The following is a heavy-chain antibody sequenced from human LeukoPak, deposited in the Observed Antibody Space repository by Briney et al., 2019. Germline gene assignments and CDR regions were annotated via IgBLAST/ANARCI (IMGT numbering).Heavy chain of an antibody. Sequence: PSETLSLTCTVSGGSISSSSYYWGWIRQPPGKGLEWIGSIYYSGSTYYNPSLKSRVTISVDTSKNLFSLKLPSVTAADTAVYYCARDKGYLVSVGYYYYYMDVWGKGTTVTVSS. D-gene: IGHD1-26*01. CDR1: GGSISSSSYY. J-gene: IGHJ6*03. V-gene: IGHV4-39*02. CDR3: ARDKGYLVSVGYYYYYMDV. CDR2: IYYSGST.